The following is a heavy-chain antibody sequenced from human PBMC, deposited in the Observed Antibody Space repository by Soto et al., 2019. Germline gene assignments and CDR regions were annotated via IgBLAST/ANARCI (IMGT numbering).Heavy chain of an antibody. CDR2: VYNTGGT. CDR1: SGPSSSHN. Sequence: QVQLQQSGPGLVKPSETLSLTCTVSSGPSSSHNWGWIRQSPGRGLEWIGYVYNTGGTSYNPSLTSXVSXSADPSANHNSRTLSFVTAADTAIYYCVRQGLGSLPGLVDAWGQGTTVSVSS. CDR3: VRQGLGSLPGLVDA. D-gene: IGHD1-26*01. J-gene: IGHJ6*02. V-gene: IGHV4-59*08.